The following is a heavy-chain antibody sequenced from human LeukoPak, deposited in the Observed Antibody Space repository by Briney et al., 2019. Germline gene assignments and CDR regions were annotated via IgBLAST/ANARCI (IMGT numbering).Heavy chain of an antibody. CDR3: ARFSLGIAVAGTGEAFDI. Sequence: SETLSLTCTVSGGSISSDYRSWIRQPAGKGLEWIGRIYTSGSTNYNPSLKSRVTMSVDTSKNQFSLKLSSVTAADTAVYYCARFSLGIAVAGTGEAFDIWGQGTMVTVSS. J-gene: IGHJ3*02. CDR2: IYTSGST. V-gene: IGHV4-4*07. D-gene: IGHD6-19*01. CDR1: GGSISSDY.